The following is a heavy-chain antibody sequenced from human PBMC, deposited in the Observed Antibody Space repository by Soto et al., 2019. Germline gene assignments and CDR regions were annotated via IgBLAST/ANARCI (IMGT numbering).Heavy chain of an antibody. V-gene: IGHV3-33*01. CDR1: GFTFSSYG. CDR2: IWYDGSNK. J-gene: IGHJ6*02. Sequence: GGSLRLSCAASGFTFSSYGMHWVRQAPGKGLEWGVVIWYDGSNKYYADSVKGRFTISRDNSKNTLYLQMNSLRAEDTAVYYCARENTMVRGVNRAYYGMDVWGQGTTVTVSS. CDR3: ARENTMVRGVNRAYYGMDV. D-gene: IGHD3-10*01.